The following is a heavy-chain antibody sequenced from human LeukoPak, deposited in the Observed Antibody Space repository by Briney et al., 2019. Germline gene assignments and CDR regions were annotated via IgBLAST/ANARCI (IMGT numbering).Heavy chain of an antibody. D-gene: IGHD6-19*01. V-gene: IGHV4-39*07. J-gene: IGHJ4*02. Sequence: SETLSLTCTVSGGSISSSSYYWGWIRQPPGKGLEWIGSIYYSGSTYYNPSLKSRVTISVDTSKNQFSLKLSSVTAADTAVYYCARDYGSGLDYWGQGTLVTVSS. CDR1: GGSISSSSYY. CDR3: ARDYGSGLDY. CDR2: IYYSGST.